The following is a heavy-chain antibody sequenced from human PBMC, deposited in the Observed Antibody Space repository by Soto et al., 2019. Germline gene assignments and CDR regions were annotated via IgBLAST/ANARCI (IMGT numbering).Heavy chain of an antibody. CDR1: GFTFSSYA. V-gene: IGHV3-30-3*01. CDR3: AREGEQLASTYFDY. J-gene: IGHJ4*02. D-gene: IGHD6-6*01. Sequence: QVQLVESGGGVVQPGRSLRLSCAASGFTFSSYAMHWVRQAPGKGLEWVAVISYDGSNKYYADSVKGRFTISRDNSKNTLYLQMNSLIAEDTAVYYCAREGEQLASTYFDYWGQGTLVTVSS. CDR2: ISYDGSNK.